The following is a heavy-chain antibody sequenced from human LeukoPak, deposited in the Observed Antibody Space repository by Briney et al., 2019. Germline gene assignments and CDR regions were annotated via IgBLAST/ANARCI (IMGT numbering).Heavy chain of an antibody. D-gene: IGHD1-26*01. CDR3: ARSGRGTYYYFDL. J-gene: IGHJ4*02. V-gene: IGHV1-18*01. CDR2: ISGSNGNT. CDR1: GYSFTRYG. Sequence: ASVRVSCKASGYSFTRYGISWVRQAPGQGLEWMGWISGSNGNTNYAQKFQGRVTMTTDTSTGTAYMDLRNLRFEDTAVYFCARSGRGTYYYFDLWGQGTLVTVSS.